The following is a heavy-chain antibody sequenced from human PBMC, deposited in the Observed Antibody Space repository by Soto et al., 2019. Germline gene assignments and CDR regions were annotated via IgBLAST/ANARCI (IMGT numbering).Heavy chain of an antibody. D-gene: IGHD3-22*01. CDR2: IYPGDSDT. CDR1: GYSFTSYW. V-gene: IGHV5-51*01. CDR3: ARHAGHSSGYYYFDY. Sequence: GESLKISCNGSGYSFTSYWIGWVRQMPGKGLEWMGIIYPGDSDTRYSPSFQGQVTISADKSISTAYLQWSSLKAPDTAMYYCARHAGHSSGYYYFDYWGQGTLVTVYS. J-gene: IGHJ4*02.